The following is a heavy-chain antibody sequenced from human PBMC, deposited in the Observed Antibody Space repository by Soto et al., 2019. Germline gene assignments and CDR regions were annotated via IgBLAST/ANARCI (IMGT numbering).Heavy chain of an antibody. CDR1: GFTFSSYS. CDR2: ISSSSSYI. V-gene: IGHV3-21*01. J-gene: IGHJ6*02. Sequence: GGSLRLSCTASGFTFSSYSMNWVRQAPGKGLEWVSSISSSSSYIYYADSVKGRFTISRDNAKNSLYLQMNSLRAEDTAVYYCARDWEYCSSTSCYQTVYYYYGMDVWGQGTTVTVSS. D-gene: IGHD2-2*01. CDR3: ARDWEYCSSTSCYQTVYYYYGMDV.